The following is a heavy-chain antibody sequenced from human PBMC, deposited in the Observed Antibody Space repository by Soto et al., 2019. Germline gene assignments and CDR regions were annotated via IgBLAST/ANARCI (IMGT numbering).Heavy chain of an antibody. CDR3: AKDRWSSGWRGWFDP. CDR2: ISGSGGST. D-gene: IGHD6-19*01. Sequence: EVQLLESGGGLVQPGGSLRLSCAASGFTFSSYAMSWVRQAPGQGLEWVSAISGSGGSTYYADSVKGRFTISRDNSKNTLYLQMNSRRAEDTAVYYCAKDRWSSGWRGWFDPWGQGTLVTVSS. V-gene: IGHV3-23*01. J-gene: IGHJ5*02. CDR1: GFTFSSYA.